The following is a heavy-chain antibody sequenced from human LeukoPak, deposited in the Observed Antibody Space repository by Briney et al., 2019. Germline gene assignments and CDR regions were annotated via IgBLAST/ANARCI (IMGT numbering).Heavy chain of an antibody. D-gene: IGHD1-26*01. CDR3: AKDMGSGSYCLDY. CDR1: GFTFDDYA. Sequence: GGSLRLSCAASGFTFDDYAMHWVRQAPGKGLEWVSGISWNSGSIGYADSVKGRFTISRDNAKNSLYPQMNSLRAEDTALYYCAKDMGSGSYCLDYWGQGTLVTVSS. V-gene: IGHV3-9*01. J-gene: IGHJ4*02. CDR2: ISWNSGSI.